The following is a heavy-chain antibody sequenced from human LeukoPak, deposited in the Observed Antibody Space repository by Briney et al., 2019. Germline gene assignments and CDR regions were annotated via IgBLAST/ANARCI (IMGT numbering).Heavy chain of an antibody. CDR1: SGFISSYY. V-gene: IGHV4-4*07. CDR2: IYTSGNT. J-gene: IGHJ4*02. Sequence: SETLSLTCTVSSGFISSYYWSWIRQPAGKGLEWIGRIYTSGNTNYNPSLKSRITMSLDTSKNQFSLKLSSVTAADTAVYYCARDYDKGFDSWGQGALVTVSS. D-gene: IGHD3-9*01. CDR3: ARDYDKGFDS.